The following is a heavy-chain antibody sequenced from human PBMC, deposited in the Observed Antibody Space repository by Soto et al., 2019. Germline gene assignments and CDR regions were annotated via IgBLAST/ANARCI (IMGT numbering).Heavy chain of an antibody. J-gene: IGHJ4*01. CDR2: FRESGGTT. Sequence: PGGSLRLSCAASGFGFTFSTSAMSWVRQAPGKGLEWVSTFRESGGTTHYANSVKGRFTISRDTSKNMLYLQMNSLRAEDTAIYYCAKDSHWAIISPTPDYWGHGTLVTVSS. D-gene: IGHD2-2*01. CDR3: AKDSHWAIISPTPDY. CDR1: GFGFTFSTSA. V-gene: IGHV3-23*01.